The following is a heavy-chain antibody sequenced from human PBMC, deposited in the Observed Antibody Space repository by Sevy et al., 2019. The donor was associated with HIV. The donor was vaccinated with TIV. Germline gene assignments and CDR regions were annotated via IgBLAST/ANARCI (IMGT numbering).Heavy chain of an antibody. Sequence: GGSLILSCAASGFTFGSYTLHWVRQAPGKGLEWVALISQTYDGSKKYYTDSVQGRFTISRDNSKNTLYLQMDSLRPEDTAVYYCARDNSGYFFFDYWGQGILVTVSS. J-gene: IGHJ4*02. V-gene: IGHV3-30-3*01. D-gene: IGHD3-22*01. CDR2: ISQTYDGSKK. CDR3: ARDNSGYFFFDY. CDR1: GFTFGSYT.